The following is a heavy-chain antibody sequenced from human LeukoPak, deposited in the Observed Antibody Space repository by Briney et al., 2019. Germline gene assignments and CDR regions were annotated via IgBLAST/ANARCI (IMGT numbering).Heavy chain of an antibody. D-gene: IGHD3-10*01. J-gene: IGHJ4*02. Sequence: GGSLRLSCAASEFTFSRFWMSWVRQIPGKGLEWMGIIYPGDSDTRYSPSFDGQVTVSADKSINSAWLQWNSLKASDTAMYYCARGDGRRGFYFDYWGQGTLVTVSS. V-gene: IGHV5-51*01. CDR3: ARGDGRRGFYFDY. CDR1: EFTFSRFW. CDR2: IYPGDSDT.